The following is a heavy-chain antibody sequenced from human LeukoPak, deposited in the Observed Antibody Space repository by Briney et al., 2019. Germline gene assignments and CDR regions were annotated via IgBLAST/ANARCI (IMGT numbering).Heavy chain of an antibody. J-gene: IGHJ4*02. CDR1: GFTFSSYW. V-gene: IGHV3-7*01. Sequence: PGGSLRLSCEASGFTFSSYWMTWLRQAPGKGLEWVANIKQDGSDKYYVDSVKGRFTISRDNGKNSLYLQMNSLRAEDTAVYYCARHLNWGFDYWGQGTLVTVSS. D-gene: IGHD3-16*01. CDR2: IKQDGSDK. CDR3: ARHLNWGFDY.